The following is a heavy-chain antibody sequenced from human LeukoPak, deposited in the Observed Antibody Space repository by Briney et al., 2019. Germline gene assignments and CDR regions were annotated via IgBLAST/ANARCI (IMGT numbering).Heavy chain of an antibody. D-gene: IGHD3-9*01. V-gene: IGHV3-9*01. Sequence: GGSLRLSCAASGFTFSSCAMSWVRQAPGKGLEWVSGISWNSGSIGYADSVKGRFTISRDNAKNSLYLQMNSLRAEDTALYYCAKDAYYDILTRYPFDYWGQGTLVTVSS. CDR3: AKDAYYDILTRYPFDY. J-gene: IGHJ4*02. CDR2: ISWNSGSI. CDR1: GFTFSSCA.